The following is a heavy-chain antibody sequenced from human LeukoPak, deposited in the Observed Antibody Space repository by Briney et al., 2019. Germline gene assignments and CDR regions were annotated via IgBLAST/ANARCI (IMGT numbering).Heavy chain of an antibody. J-gene: IGHJ3*01. CDR2: INHSGST. CDR1: GGSFSGYY. D-gene: IGHD3-22*01. Sequence: PSETLSLTCAVYGGSFSGYYWSWIRQPPGEGLEWIGEINHSGSTNYNPSLKSRVTISVDTSKNQFSLKLSSVTAADTAVYYCARLYYYDSRPWGQGTMVTVSS. CDR3: ARLYYYDSRP. V-gene: IGHV4-34*01.